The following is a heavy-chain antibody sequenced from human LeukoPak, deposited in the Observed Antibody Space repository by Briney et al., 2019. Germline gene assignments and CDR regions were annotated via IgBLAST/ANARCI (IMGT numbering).Heavy chain of an antibody. J-gene: IGHJ4*02. Sequence: SETLSLTCTVSGGSISSYYWSWIRQPPGKGLEWIGYIYTSGSTNYNPSLKSRVTISVDTSKNQFSPKLSSVTAADTAVYYCARTADSSGYSGFDYWGQGTLVTVSS. CDR3: ARTADSSGYSGFDY. CDR1: GGSISSYY. V-gene: IGHV4-4*09. CDR2: IYTSGST. D-gene: IGHD3-22*01.